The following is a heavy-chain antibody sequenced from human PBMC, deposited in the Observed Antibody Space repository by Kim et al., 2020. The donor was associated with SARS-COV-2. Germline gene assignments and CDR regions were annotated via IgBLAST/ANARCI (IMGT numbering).Heavy chain of an antibody. CDR2: SYAT. J-gene: IGHJ4*02. Sequence: SYATAYVASVKGRFTISRDDSKNTAYLQMNSLKTEDTAVYYCTTIVVVSCWGQGALVTVSS. CDR3: TTIVVVSC. V-gene: IGHV3-73*01. D-gene: IGHD3-22*01.